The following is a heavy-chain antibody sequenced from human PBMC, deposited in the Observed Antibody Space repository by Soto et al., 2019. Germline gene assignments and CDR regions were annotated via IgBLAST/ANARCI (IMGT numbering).Heavy chain of an antibody. J-gene: IGHJ4*02. CDR2: IKGDGSKT. CDR1: GFSFNGYW. V-gene: IGHV3-7*03. CDR3: AKCRPYDSSGYYYFDY. D-gene: IGHD3-22*01. Sequence: PGGSLRLSCAASGFSFNGYWMSWVRQTPGKGLEWVADIKGDGSKTYSVDSVKGRFTISRDNAENSLYLQMNSLRAEDTAVYYCAKCRPYDSSGYYYFDYWGQGTLVTVSS.